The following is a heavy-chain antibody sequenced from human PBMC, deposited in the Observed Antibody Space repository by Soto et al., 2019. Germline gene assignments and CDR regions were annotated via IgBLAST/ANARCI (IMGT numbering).Heavy chain of an antibody. CDR3: ARGYYYDSSGSADAFDI. Sequence: PSETLSLTCTVSGGSISSYYWSWIRQPPGKGLEWIGYIYYSGGTNYNPSLKSRVTISVDTSKNQFSLKLSSVTAADTAVYYCARGYYYDSSGSADAFDIWGQGTMVTVSS. D-gene: IGHD3-22*01. V-gene: IGHV4-59*01. J-gene: IGHJ3*02. CDR2: IYYSGGT. CDR1: GGSISSYY.